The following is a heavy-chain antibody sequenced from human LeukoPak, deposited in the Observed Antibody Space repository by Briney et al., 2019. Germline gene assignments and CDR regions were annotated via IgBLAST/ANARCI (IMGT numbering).Heavy chain of an antibody. CDR3: AREGGYYGSGSFFDY. J-gene: IGHJ4*02. V-gene: IGHV1-8*03. CDR1: GYTFSNYD. Sequence: ASVKVSCKASGYTFSNYDINWVRQTTGQGLEWMGWMHPNSGNTGLALKFQGRLTITRNISISTVYMELSSLTSEDTAVYYCAREGGYYGSGSFFDYWGQGTLVTVSP. CDR2: MHPNSGNT. D-gene: IGHD3-10*01.